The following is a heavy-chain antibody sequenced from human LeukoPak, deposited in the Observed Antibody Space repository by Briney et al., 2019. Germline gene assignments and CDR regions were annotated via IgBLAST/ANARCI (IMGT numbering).Heavy chain of an antibody. J-gene: IGHJ3*02. D-gene: IGHD4-17*01. CDR1: GYTLTELS. Sequence: APVKVSCKVSGYTLTELSMHWVRQAPGKGLEWMGGFDPEDGETIYAQKFQGRVTMTEDTSTDTAYMELSSLRSEDTAVYYCATEDDYGAAFDIWGQGTMVTVSS. V-gene: IGHV1-24*01. CDR2: FDPEDGET. CDR3: ATEDDYGAAFDI.